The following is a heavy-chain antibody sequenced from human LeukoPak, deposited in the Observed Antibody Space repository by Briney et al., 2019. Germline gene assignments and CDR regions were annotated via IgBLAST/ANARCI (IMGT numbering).Heavy chain of an antibody. J-gene: IGHJ4*02. CDR1: GVSISSYY. CDR3: AREGSGWYPDY. D-gene: IGHD6-19*01. CDR2: IYYSGST. V-gene: IGHV4-59*01. Sequence: KPSETLSLTCTVSGVSISSYYWSWIRQPPGKGLEWIGYIYYSGSTNYNPSLKSRVTISVDTSKNQFSLKLSSVTAADTAVYYCAREGSGWYPDYWGQGTLVTVSS.